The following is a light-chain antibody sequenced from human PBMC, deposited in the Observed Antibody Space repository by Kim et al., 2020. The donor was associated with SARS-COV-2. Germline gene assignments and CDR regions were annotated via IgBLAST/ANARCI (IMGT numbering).Light chain of an antibody. CDR1: QTISTL. Sequence: SASVGDRVTITCRASQTISTLLAWYQQKPGKAPKLLIYQASTLESGVPSRFSGSGSGTEFSLTIRSLQPDDFATYYCQHYNSYPYTFGLGTKLEIK. J-gene: IGKJ2*01. V-gene: IGKV1-5*01. CDR3: QHYNSYPYT. CDR2: QAS.